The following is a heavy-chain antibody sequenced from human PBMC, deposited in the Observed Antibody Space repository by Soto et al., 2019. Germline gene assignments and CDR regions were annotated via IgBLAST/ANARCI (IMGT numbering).Heavy chain of an antibody. CDR2: IYYSGST. D-gene: IGHD2-15*01. J-gene: IGHJ5*02. V-gene: IGHV4-59*01. CDR1: VGSISSYY. CDR3: ARDRRYCSGGSCYPNWFDP. Sequence: SETLSLTCTVSVGSISSYYWSWIRPPPGKGLEWIGYIYYSGSTNYNPSLKSRVTISVDTSKNQFSLKLSSVTAADTAVYYCARDRRYCSGGSCYPNWFDPWGQGTLVTVSS.